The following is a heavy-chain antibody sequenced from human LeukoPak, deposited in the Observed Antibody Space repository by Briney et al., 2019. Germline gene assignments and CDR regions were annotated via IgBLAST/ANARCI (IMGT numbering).Heavy chain of an antibody. CDR3: ARGGYGDYVLNWFDP. CDR2: IYYSGST. J-gene: IGHJ5*02. V-gene: IGHV4-4*02. Sequence: PSETLSLTCAVPGGSISSSNWWSWVRQPPGKGLEWIGEIYYSGSTNYNPSLKSRVTISVDKSKNQFSLKLSSVTAADTAVYYCARGGYGDYVLNWFDPWGQGTLVTVSS. D-gene: IGHD4-17*01. CDR1: GGSISSSNW.